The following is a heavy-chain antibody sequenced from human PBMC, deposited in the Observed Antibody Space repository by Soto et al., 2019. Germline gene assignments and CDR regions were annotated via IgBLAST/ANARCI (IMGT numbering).Heavy chain of an antibody. J-gene: IGHJ6*02. CDR1: GFTFSNAW. Sequence: GGSLRLSCAASGFTFSNAWMNWVRQAPGKGLEWVGRIKSKTDGGTTDNAAPVKGRFTISRDDSKNTLYLQMNSLKTEDTAVYYCTTERITMVRGWSISYYGMDVWGQGTTVTVSS. CDR3: TTERITMVRGWSISYYGMDV. CDR2: IKSKTDGGTT. D-gene: IGHD3-10*01. V-gene: IGHV3-15*07.